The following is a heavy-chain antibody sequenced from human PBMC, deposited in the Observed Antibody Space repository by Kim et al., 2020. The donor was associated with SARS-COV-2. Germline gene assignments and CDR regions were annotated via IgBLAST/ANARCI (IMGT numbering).Heavy chain of an antibody. Sequence: ASVKVSCKASGYTFTSYDINWVRQATGQGLEWMGWMNPNSGNTGYAQKFQGRVTMTRNTSISTAYMELSSLRSEDTAVYYCARGRLSRCWFDPWGQGTLVTVSS. V-gene: IGHV1-8*01. D-gene: IGHD2-2*01. CDR2: MNPNSGNT. CDR1: GYTFTSYD. J-gene: IGHJ5*02. CDR3: ARGRLSRCWFDP.